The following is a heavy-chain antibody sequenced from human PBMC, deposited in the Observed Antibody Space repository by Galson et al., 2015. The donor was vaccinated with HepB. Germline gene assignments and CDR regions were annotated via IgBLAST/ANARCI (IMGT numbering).Heavy chain of an antibody. J-gene: IGHJ3*02. D-gene: IGHD5-24*01. CDR3: PRVNLNQDGAFDI. CDR2: IKQDGSEK. V-gene: IGHV3-7*03. CDR1: GFTFSNYW. Sequence: SLRLSCAASGFTFSNYWMSWVRQAPGKGLEWVANIKQDGSEKYYVDSVKGRFTISRDNAKNSLYLQMNSLRAEDTAVYYCPRVNLNQDGAFDIWGQGTMVTVS.